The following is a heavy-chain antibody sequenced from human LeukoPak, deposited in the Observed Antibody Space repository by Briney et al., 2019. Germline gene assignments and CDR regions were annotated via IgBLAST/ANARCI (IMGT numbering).Heavy chain of an antibody. CDR2: IYTSGST. D-gene: IGHD3-22*01. J-gene: IGHJ4*02. V-gene: IGHV4-61*02. CDR1: GGSISSGSYY. Sequence: NPSKTLSLTCTVSGGSISSGSYYWSWIRQPAGKGLEWIGRIYTSGSTNYNPSLKSRVTISVDTSKNQFSLKLSSVTAADTAVYYCARSYYDSSGYYPPGAYWGQGTLVTVSS. CDR3: ARSYYDSSGYYPPGAY.